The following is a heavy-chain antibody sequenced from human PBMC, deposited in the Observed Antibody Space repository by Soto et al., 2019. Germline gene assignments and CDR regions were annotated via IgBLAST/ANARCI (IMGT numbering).Heavy chain of an antibody. V-gene: IGHV4-34*01. Sequence: SETLSLTCAVYGGSFSGYYWSGIRQSPGKGLEWIGYIYDSGSTNYNPSLKSRVTISVDTSKNQFSLKLSSVTAADTAVYYCARLGWYGSSDPSFDYWGQGALVTVSS. D-gene: IGHD6-19*01. CDR3: ARLGWYGSSDPSFDY. J-gene: IGHJ4*02. CDR1: GGSFSGYY. CDR2: IYDSGST.